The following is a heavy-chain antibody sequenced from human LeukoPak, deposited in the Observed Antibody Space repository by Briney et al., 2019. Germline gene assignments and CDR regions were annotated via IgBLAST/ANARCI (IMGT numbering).Heavy chain of an antibody. D-gene: IGHD6-13*01. CDR2: IYYSGST. CDR3: ARDSTALRASSFSSNWYFDL. CDR1: GGSLSSYY. V-gene: IGHV4-59*01. Sequence: SETLSLTCTVSGGSLSSYYWSWVRQPPGKGLDWIGYIYYSGSTNYNPSLKSRVTISVDTSKNQFSLKLSSVTAADTAVYYCARDSTALRASSFSSNWYFDLWGRGTLVTVSS. J-gene: IGHJ2*01.